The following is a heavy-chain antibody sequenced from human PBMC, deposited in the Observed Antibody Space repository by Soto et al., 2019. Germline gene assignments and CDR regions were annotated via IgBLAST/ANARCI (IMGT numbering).Heavy chain of an antibody. CDR1: GGSLTGYY. V-gene: IGHV4-34*01. D-gene: IGHD5-12*01. CDR2: IKDGGST. CDR3: ARGQEGIVATH. Sequence: QVQLQQWGAGLLKPSETLSLTCAVNGGSLTGYYWSWIRQPPGKGLEWIGEIKDGGSTNYSPSLRSRVTISADTSKNQFSLRLNSVTAADTAAYFCARGQEGIVATHWDQGTLVTVSS. J-gene: IGHJ4*02.